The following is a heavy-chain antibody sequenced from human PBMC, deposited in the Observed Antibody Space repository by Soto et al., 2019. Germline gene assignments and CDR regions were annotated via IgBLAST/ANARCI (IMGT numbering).Heavy chain of an antibody. V-gene: IGHV4-28*01. CDR3: ARREIQGPIDY. D-gene: IGHD1-26*01. CDR2: IYYSGTT. CDR1: GYSISSSNW. J-gene: IGHJ4*02. Sequence: PSETLSLTCAVSGYSISSSNWWGWIRQPPGRGLEWIGYIYYSGTTYYNPSLKSRVTMSVDTSKNQFSLKLTSVTAVDTAVYYCARREIQGPIDYWGQGTLVT.